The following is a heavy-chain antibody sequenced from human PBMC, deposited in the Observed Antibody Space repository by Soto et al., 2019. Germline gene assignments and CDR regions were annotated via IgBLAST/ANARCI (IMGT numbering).Heavy chain of an antibody. V-gene: IGHV3-21*01. J-gene: IGHJ5*02. CDR1: GFTFSSYS. Sequence: GGSLRLSCAASGFTFSSYSMNWVRQAPGKGLEWVSSISSSSYIYYADSVKGRFTTSRDNAKNSLYLQMNSLRAEDTAVYYCARGSLAAAGRGGWFDPWGQGXLVTVYS. CDR2: ISSSSYI. CDR3: ARGSLAAAGRGGWFDP. D-gene: IGHD6-13*01.